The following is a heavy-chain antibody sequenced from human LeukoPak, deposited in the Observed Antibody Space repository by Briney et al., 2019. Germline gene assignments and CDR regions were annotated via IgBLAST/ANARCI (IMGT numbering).Heavy chain of an antibody. D-gene: IGHD1-26*01. CDR3: ARDGWVDY. J-gene: IGHJ4*02. CDR1: GFTFSSYT. Sequence: PGGSLRLSCAASGFTFSSYTMNWVRQAPGKGLEWVSCISSTSGYIYFADSVKGRFTISRDNAKNSLYLQMNSLTAEDTAIYYCARDGWVDYWGQGTLVTVSS. V-gene: IGHV3-21*01. CDR2: ISSTSGYI.